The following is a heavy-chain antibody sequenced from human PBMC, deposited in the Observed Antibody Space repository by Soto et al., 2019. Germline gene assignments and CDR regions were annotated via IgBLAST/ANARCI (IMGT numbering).Heavy chain of an antibody. CDR2: MNPDSGNT. CDR3: TGGRVRRTWFDP. CDR1: GYTFTNYD. J-gene: IGHJ5*02. V-gene: IGHV1-8*01. Sequence: QVQLVQSGAEVKKPGASVKVSCKASGYTFTNYDIHWVRQATGQGLEWMGWMNPDSGNTGQSKQFQGRVTMTRDASIRTAYMEMSRLRSEDTVVYYCTGGRVRRTWFDPWGKGTLVTVSS.